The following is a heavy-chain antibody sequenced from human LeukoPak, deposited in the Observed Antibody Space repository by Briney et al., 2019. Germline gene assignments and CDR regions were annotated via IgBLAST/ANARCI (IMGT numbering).Heavy chain of an antibody. J-gene: IGHJ5*02. V-gene: IGHV1-18*01. D-gene: IGHD2-2*01. CDR1: GYTFTSYG. CDR2: ISAYNGNT. CDR3: ARVTYCSSTSCTNWFDP. Sequence: ASVTVSCKASGYTFTSYGISWVRQAPGQGLEWMGWISAYNGNTNYAQKLQGRVTMTTDTSTSTAYMELRSLRSGDTAVYYCARVTYCSSTSCTNWFDPWGQGTLVTVSS.